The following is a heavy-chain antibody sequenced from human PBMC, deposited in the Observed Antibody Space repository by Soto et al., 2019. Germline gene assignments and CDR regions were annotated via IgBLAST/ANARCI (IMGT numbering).Heavy chain of an antibody. J-gene: IGHJ4*02. CDR2: ISYDGSNK. Sequence: GGSLRLSCAASGFTFSSYGMHWVRQAPGKGLEWVAVISYDGSNKYYADSVKGRFTISRDNSKNTLYLQMNSLRAEDTAVYYCAKDDAGPHRIVEVFDYWGQGTLVTVSS. CDR3: AKDDAGPHRIVEVFDY. CDR1: GFTFSSYG. D-gene: IGHD1-26*01. V-gene: IGHV3-30*18.